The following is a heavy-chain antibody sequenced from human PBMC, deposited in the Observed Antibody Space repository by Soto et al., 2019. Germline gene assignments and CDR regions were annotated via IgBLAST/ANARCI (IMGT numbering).Heavy chain of an antibody. CDR1: GITFSGSA. D-gene: IGHD4-17*01. Sequence: QVQLVESGGGVVQPGTSLRLSCAASGITFSGSAMHWVRQAPGKGLEWVAVISHDGRNKYYADSVQGRFTVSRDNSKNTLSLQMSSLRGEDTAVYYCVRDRDDDGGYSGAFDIWGQGTMVTVSS. V-gene: IGHV3-30*04. CDR2: ISHDGRNK. CDR3: VRDRDDDGGYSGAFDI. J-gene: IGHJ3*02.